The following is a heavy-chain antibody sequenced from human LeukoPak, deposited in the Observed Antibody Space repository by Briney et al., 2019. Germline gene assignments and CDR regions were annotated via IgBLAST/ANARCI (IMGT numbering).Heavy chain of an antibody. J-gene: IGHJ4*02. D-gene: IGHD6-13*01. CDR1: GYAFTSYD. Sequence: ASVKVSCKASGYAFTSYDINWVRQATGQGLEWMGWMNPNSGNTGYAQKFQGRVTMTRNTSISTAYMELSSLRSEDTAVYYCARGRYSSSWYNYWGQGTLVTVSS. V-gene: IGHV1-8*01. CDR3: ARGRYSSSWYNY. CDR2: MNPNSGNT.